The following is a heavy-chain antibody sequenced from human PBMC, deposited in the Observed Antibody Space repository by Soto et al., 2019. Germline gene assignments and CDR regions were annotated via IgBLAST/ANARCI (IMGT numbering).Heavy chain of an antibody. V-gene: IGHV4-4*07. J-gene: IGHJ5*02. D-gene: IGHD1-1*01. CDR3: VRDGTKTLRDWFDP. CDR1: GGSISSYY. Sequence: SETLSLTCTVSGGSISSYYWSWIRQPAGKGLEWIGRIYTSGSTNYNPSLRSRVTMSVDTSKNQFSLKLSSVTAADTAVYYCVRDGTKTLRDWFDPWGQGISVTVSS. CDR2: IYTSGST.